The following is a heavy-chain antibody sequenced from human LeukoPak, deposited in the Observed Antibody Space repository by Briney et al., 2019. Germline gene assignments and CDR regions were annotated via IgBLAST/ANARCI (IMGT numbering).Heavy chain of an antibody. V-gene: IGHV3-23*01. CDR1: GFTFSSYG. J-gene: IGHJ4*02. Sequence: GGSLRLSCAASGFTFSSYGMSWVRQAPGKGLEWVSAISSSGGSTYYAVSAKGRFTISRDNSKNTLYLQMNSLRAEDTAVYYCTTQPWQVDYWGQGTLVTVSS. D-gene: IGHD6-19*01. CDR2: ISSSGGST. CDR3: TTQPWQVDY.